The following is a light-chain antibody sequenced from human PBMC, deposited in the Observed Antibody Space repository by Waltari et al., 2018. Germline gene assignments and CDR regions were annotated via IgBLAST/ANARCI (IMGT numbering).Light chain of an antibody. Sequence: DIQLTQSPSFLSASVGDRVTLTCRASQSLTTYLAWYQQKPGKAPKLLIYGVSTLQSGVPSRFSGSGSGADFTLTINSLQPEDFAIYYCQQLNTYPPTFGQGTRLEIK. CDR2: GVS. CDR1: QSLTTY. CDR3: QQLNTYPPT. V-gene: IGKV1-9*01. J-gene: IGKJ5*01.